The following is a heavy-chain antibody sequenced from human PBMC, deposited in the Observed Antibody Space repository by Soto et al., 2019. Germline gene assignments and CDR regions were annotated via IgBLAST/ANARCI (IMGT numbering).Heavy chain of an antibody. Sequence: ASVKVSCKASGGTFSSYAISWVRQAPGQGLEWMGGIIPIFGTANYAQKFQGRVTITADESTSTAYMELSSLRSEDTAVYYCARDMTMGDYDFWSGYRSFNYWGQGTLVTVS. J-gene: IGHJ4*02. CDR3: ARDMTMGDYDFWSGYRSFNY. V-gene: IGHV1-69*13. CDR2: IIPIFGTA. D-gene: IGHD3-3*01. CDR1: GGTFSSYA.